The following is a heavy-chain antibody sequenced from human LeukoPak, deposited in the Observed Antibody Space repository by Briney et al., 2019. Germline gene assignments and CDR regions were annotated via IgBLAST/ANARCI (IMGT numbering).Heavy chain of an antibody. CDR3: ARGAAGSYSGIDY. CDR2: ISSSSSYI. V-gene: IGHV3-21*01. J-gene: IGHJ4*02. D-gene: IGHD6-13*01. CDR1: GFTFSSYS. Sequence: GGSLRLSCAASGFTFSSYSMNWVRQAPGKGLEWVSSISSSSSYIYYADSVKVRFTISRDNAKNSLYLKMNGLRAEDTAVYYCARGAAGSYSGIDYWGQGTLVTVSS.